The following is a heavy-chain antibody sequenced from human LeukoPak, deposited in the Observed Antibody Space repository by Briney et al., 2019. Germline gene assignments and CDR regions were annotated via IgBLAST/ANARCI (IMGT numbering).Heavy chain of an antibody. Sequence: PSETLSLTCTVSGYSISSGYYWGWIRQPPGKGLEWIGSIYHSGSTYYNPSLKSRVTISVDTSKNQFSLKLSSVTAADTAVYYCARDRDYGDYYRFDPWGQGTLVTVSS. D-gene: IGHD4-17*01. CDR3: ARDRDYGDYYRFDP. V-gene: IGHV4-38-2*02. CDR2: IYHSGST. J-gene: IGHJ5*02. CDR1: GYSISSGYY.